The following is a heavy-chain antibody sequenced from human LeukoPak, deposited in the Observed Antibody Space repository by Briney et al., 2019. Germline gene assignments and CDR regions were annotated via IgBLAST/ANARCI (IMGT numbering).Heavy chain of an antibody. CDR3: AKAFSRWLQFSGYYGMDV. CDR2: ISGCGGST. CDR1: GFTFSSYA. J-gene: IGHJ6*02. Sequence: GGSLRLSCAASGFTFSSYAMSWVRQAPGKGLEWVSAISGCGGSTYYADSVKGRFTISRDNSKNTLYLQMNSLRAEDTAVYYCAKAFSRWLQFSGYYGMDVWGQGTTVTVSS. D-gene: IGHD5-24*01. V-gene: IGHV3-23*01.